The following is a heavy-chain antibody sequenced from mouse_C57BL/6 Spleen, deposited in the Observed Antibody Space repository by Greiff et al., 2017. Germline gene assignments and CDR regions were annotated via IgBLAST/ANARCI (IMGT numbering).Heavy chain of an antibody. D-gene: IGHD1-1*01. CDR3: ARDGSSYEDYFDY. J-gene: IGHJ2*01. V-gene: IGHV1-26*01. CDR1: GYTFTDYY. CDR2: INPNNGGT. Sequence: EVQLQQSGPELVKPGASVKISCTASGYTFTDYYMNWVKQSHGKSLEWIGDINPNNGGTSYNQKFKGKATLTVDKSSSTAYMELRSLTSEDSAVYYCARDGSSYEDYFDYWGQGTTLTVSS.